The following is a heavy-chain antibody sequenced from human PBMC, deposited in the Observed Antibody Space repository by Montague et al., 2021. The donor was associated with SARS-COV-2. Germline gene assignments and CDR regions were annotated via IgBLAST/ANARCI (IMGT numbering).Heavy chain of an antibody. V-gene: IGHV3-48*03. Sequence: SLRLSCAASDFSFNKYEMNWVRQAPGTGLEWVSYISYSGPTKYYADSVKGRFTISRDNAKPSLFLQMNSLRVEDTAIYYCTRDERETCGFDFWGQGTLVTVSS. J-gene: IGHJ4*02. D-gene: IGHD2-21*01. CDR3: TRDERETCGFDF. CDR1: DFSFNKYE. CDR2: ISYSGPTK.